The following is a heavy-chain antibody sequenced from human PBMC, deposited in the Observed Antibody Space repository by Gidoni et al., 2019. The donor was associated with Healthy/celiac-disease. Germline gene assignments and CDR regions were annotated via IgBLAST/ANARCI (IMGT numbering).Heavy chain of an antibody. J-gene: IGHJ5*02. Sequence: EVQLVESGGGLIQPGGSLRIHCAASGCTVSLNYMSWVLQDPGKGLELVSVIYSGGSTYYADSVKGLFTISRDYSKNTLSLQMHRLRAEDTAVYYCARAVEGDYGDYWFDPWGQGTRFTVSS. D-gene: IGHD4-17*01. CDR3: ARAVEGDYGDYWFDP. V-gene: IGHV3-53*01. CDR2: IYSGGST. CDR1: GCTVSLNY.